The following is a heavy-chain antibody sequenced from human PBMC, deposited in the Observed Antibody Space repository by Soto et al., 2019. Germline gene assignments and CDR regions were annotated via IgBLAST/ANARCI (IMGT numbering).Heavy chain of an antibody. CDR1: GFTFDDYA. Sequence: EVQLVESGGGLVQPGRSLRLSCAASGFTFDDYAMHWVRRVPGKGLEWVSSISWNSNIIGYADSVKGRFTISRDNAKNSLYLPMDSLRPEDTALYYCSKGGPDGFCSCCRCYFDYWGQGTLVTVSS. J-gene: IGHJ4*02. V-gene: IGHV3-9*01. CDR3: SKGGPDGFCSCCRCYFDY. D-gene: IGHD3-3*01. CDR2: ISWNSNII.